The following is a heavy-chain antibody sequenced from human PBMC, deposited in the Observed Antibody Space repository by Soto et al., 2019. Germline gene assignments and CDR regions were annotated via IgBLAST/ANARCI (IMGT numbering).Heavy chain of an antibody. CDR1: GYTFTSYA. V-gene: IGHV1-46*03. CDR2: IHAGDGST. Sequence: ASVKVSCKASGYTFTSYAIDWVRQAPGQRLEWMGIIHAGDGSTSYAQKFQGRVTMTRDTSTSTVYMELSSLRSEDTAVYYCASRPRSGTFDYWGQG. CDR3: ASRPRSGTFDY. J-gene: IGHJ4*02. D-gene: IGHD3-10*01.